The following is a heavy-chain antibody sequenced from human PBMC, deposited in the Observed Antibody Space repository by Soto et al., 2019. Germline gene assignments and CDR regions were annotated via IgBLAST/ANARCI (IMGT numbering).Heavy chain of an antibody. D-gene: IGHD1-26*01. CDR2: ISGSGGDT. V-gene: IGHV3-23*01. CDR1: GLIFSDYA. Sequence: EVQLLESGGNLVQPGGSLRLSCAASGLIFSDYAMSWVRQAPGKGLECVACISGSGGDTFYADSVKGRFTISRDNSKNTLSLHMNSLRVDDTAGYFCAKDRFGIVGPVDYWGQATLVTVSS. J-gene: IGHJ4*02. CDR3: AKDRFGIVGPVDY.